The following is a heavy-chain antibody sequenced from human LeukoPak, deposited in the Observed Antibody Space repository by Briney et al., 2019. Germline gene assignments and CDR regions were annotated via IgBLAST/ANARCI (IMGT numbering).Heavy chain of an antibody. Sequence: PSETLSLTCAVYGGSFSGYYWSWIRQPPGKGLEWIGEINHSGSTNYNPSLKSRVTISVDTSKNQFSLKLSSVTAADTAVYYCASEIQLWRRWGQGTLVTVSS. D-gene: IGHD5-18*01. CDR3: ASEIQLWRR. J-gene: IGHJ4*02. CDR1: GGSFSGYY. V-gene: IGHV4-34*01. CDR2: INHSGST.